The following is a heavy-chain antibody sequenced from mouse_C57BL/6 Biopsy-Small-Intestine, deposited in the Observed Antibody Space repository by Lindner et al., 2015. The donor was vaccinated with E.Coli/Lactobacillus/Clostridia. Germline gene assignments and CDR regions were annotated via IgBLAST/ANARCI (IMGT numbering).Heavy chain of an antibody. V-gene: IGHV7-3*01. CDR1: GFTLTDYY. Sequence: VQLQESGGGLVQPGGSLSLSCAASGFTLTDYYMSWVRQPPGKALEWLGFIRNKAYGYTAECSASVKGRFTISRDNSRSILYLQMNALRAEDSATYYCARSFDYWGQGTTLTVSS. J-gene: IGHJ2*01. CDR3: ARSFDY. CDR2: IRNKAYGYTA.